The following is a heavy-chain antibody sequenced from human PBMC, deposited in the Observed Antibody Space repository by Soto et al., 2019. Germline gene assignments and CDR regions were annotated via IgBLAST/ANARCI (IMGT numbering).Heavy chain of an antibody. D-gene: IGHD2-15*01. Sequence: QVQLVQSGAEVKKPGSSVKVSCKASGGTFSSYTISWVRQAPGQGLEWMGRIIPILGIANYAQKFQGRVTITADKSTSTAYMELSSLRSEDTAVYYCAGGAEGCSGGSCYPFDPWGQGTLVTVSS. CDR1: GGTFSSYT. CDR3: AGGAEGCSGGSCYPFDP. CDR2: IIPILGIA. V-gene: IGHV1-69*02. J-gene: IGHJ5*02.